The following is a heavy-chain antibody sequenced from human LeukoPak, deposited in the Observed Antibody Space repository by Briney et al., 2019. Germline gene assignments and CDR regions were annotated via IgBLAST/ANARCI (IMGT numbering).Heavy chain of an antibody. D-gene: IGHD6-13*01. J-gene: IGHJ6*02. Sequence: SETLSLTCTVSGGSISSGGYYWSWIRQHPGKGLEWIGYIYYSGSTNYNPSLKSRVTISVDTSKNQFSLKLSSVTAADTAVYYCARGVGYSPSHRYYYYYGMDVWGQGTTVTVSS. CDR1: GGSISSGGYY. V-gene: IGHV4-31*03. CDR3: ARGVGYSPSHRYYYYYGMDV. CDR2: IYYSGST.